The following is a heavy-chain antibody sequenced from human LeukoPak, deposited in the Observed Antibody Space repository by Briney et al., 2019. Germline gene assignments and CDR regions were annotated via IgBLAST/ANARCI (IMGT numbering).Heavy chain of an antibody. CDR1: GYPISSGYY. CDR3: ARHSPVVAHDY. V-gene: IGHV4-38-2*02. J-gene: IGHJ4*02. Sequence: PSETLSLTCTVSGYPISSGYYWGWIRQPPGKGLEWIGSIYHSGSTYYNPSLKSRVTISVDTSKNQFSLKLSSVTAADTAVYYCARHSPVVAHDYWGQGTLVTVSS. D-gene: IGHD3-22*01. CDR2: IYHSGST.